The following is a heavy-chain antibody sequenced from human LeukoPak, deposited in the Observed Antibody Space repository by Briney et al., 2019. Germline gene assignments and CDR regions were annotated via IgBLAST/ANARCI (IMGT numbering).Heavy chain of an antibody. D-gene: IGHD6-13*01. CDR2: IHYSGST. Sequence: PSETLSLTCTVSGGSISSYYWSWIRQPPGKGLEWIGYIHYSGSTNYNPSLKSRVTISVDTSKNQFSLKLSSVTAADTAVYYCAVVGIAAAGTWAGFDYWGQGTLVTVSS. CDR1: GGSISSYY. V-gene: IGHV4-59*08. J-gene: IGHJ4*02. CDR3: AVVGIAAAGTWAGFDY.